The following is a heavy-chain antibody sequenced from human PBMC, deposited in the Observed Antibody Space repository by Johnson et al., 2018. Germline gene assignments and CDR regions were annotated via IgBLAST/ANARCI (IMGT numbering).Heavy chain of an antibody. Sequence: QVQLVESGGGVVQPGRSLRLSCAASGFTFSSYAMHWVRQAPGKGLEWVAVISYDGSNKYYADSVKGRFTISRDNSKNPLYLQMNRLRAEDTAVYYCARVRVDSAFDIWGQGTMVTVSS. V-gene: IGHV3-30-3*01. CDR1: GFTFSSYA. D-gene: IGHD5-12*01. J-gene: IGHJ3*02. CDR3: ARVRVDSAFDI. CDR2: ISYDGSNK.